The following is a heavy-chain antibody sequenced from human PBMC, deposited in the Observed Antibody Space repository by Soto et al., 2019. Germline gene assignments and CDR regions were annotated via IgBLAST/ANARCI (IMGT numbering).Heavy chain of an antibody. CDR2: ISGSGGNT. Sequence: PGGSQIVSCAAAGFPFSSYAMRWVSQAPGKGLEWVSAISGSGGNTYYADSVKGRFTISRDNSKNTLFLQLNSLRAEDTAVYYCAKCAGSGWYPDYWGQGTLVTVSS. J-gene: IGHJ4*02. CDR1: GFPFSSYA. CDR3: AKCAGSGWYPDY. V-gene: IGHV3-23*01. D-gene: IGHD6-19*01.